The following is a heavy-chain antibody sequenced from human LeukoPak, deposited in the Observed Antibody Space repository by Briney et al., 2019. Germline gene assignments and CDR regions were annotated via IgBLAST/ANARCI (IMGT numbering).Heavy chain of an antibody. CDR1: GYTFTGYY. V-gene: IGHV1-2*02. CDR3: ARGGRIQLWNKGFDY. CDR2: INPNSGGT. D-gene: IGHD5-18*01. Sequence: ASVKVSCKASGYTFTGYYMHWVRQAPGQGLEWMGWINPNSGGTNYAQKFQGRDTMTRDTSISTAYMELSRLRSDDTAVYYCARGGRIQLWNKGFDYWGQGTLVTVSS. J-gene: IGHJ4*02.